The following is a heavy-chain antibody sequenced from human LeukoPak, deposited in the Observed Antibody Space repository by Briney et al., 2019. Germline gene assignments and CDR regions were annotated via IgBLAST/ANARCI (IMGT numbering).Heavy chain of an antibody. V-gene: IGHV1-69*13. CDR1: GGTFSSYA. Sequence: SVKVSRKASGGTFSSYAISWVRQAPGQGLEWMGGIIPIFGTANYAQKFQGRVTITADESTSTAYMELSSLRSEDTAVYYCARGVVVPAATLYYYYGMDVWGQGTTVTVSS. CDR3: ARGVVVPAATLYYYYGMDV. J-gene: IGHJ6*02. CDR2: IIPIFGTA. D-gene: IGHD2-2*01.